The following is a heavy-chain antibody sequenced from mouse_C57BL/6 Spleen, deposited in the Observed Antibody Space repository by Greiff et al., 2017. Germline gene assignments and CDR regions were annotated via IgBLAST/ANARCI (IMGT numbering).Heavy chain of an antibody. CDR2: IDPSDSET. D-gene: IGHD1-1*01. CDR1: GYTFTSYW. V-gene: IGHV1-52*01. Sequence: QVQLKQPGAELVRPGSSVKLSCKASGYTFTSYWMHWVKQRPIQGLEWIGNIDPSDSETHYNQKFKDKATLTVDKSSSTAYMQLSSLTSEDSAVYYCARYYYGRSYGYFDVWGTGTTVTVSS. CDR3: ARYYYGRSYGYFDV. J-gene: IGHJ1*03.